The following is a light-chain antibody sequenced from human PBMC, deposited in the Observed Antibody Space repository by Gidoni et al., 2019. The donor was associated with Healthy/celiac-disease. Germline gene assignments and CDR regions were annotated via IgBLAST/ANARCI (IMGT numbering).Light chain of an antibody. CDR3: SSYTSSSTEV. J-gene: IGLJ2*01. CDR2: EVS. V-gene: IGLV2-14*01. CDR1: SSDVGGYNY. Sequence: QSALTQPASVSGSPGQAITISCTGTSSDVGGYNYVSWYQQHPGKAPKLMIYEVSHRPSGVSNRFSGSQSGNTASLTISGLQAEDEADYYCSSYTSSSTEVFGGGTKLTVL.